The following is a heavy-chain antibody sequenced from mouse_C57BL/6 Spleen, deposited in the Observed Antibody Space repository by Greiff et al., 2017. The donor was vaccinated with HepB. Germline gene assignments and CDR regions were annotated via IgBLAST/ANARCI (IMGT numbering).Heavy chain of an antibody. CDR1: GYTFTSYG. J-gene: IGHJ2*01. CDR3: AREAVTNYFDY. D-gene: IGHD2-2*01. CDR2: IYPRSGNT. V-gene: IGHV1-81*01. Sequence: QVHVKQSGAELARPGASVKLSCKASGYTFTSYGISWVKQRTGQGLEWIGEIYPRSGNTYYNEKFKGKATLTADKSSSTAYMELRSLTSEDSAVYFCAREAVTNYFDYWGQGTTLTVSS.